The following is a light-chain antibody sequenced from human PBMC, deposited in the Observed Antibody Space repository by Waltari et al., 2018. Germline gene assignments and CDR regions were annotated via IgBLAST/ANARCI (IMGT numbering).Light chain of an antibody. CDR1: YSNVGNDN. CDR3: AAWDGSLSGYV. Sequence: QSVLTQPPSASATPGQRVTISCSGSYSNVGNDNVYWYQQLPGTAPRLLIYTNDVRPSGVSDRFSGSKSGTSAFLAISGGRSEDEADYYCAAWDGSLSGYVFGIGTKVTVL. CDR2: TND. J-gene: IGLJ1*01. V-gene: IGLV1-47*01.